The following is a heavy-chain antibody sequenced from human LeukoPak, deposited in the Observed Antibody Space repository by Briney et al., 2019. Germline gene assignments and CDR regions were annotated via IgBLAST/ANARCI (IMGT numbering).Heavy chain of an antibody. CDR2: INHSGST. CDR3: ARVFLPPGSRQWLVRGWFDP. J-gene: IGHJ5*02. Sequence: PSETLSLTHAVYGGSFSGYYWSRIRQPPGKGLEWIGEINHSGSTNYNPSLKSRVTISVDTSKNQFSLKLSSVTAADTAVYYCARVFLPPGSRQWLVRGWFDPWGQGTLVTVSS. CDR1: GGSFSGYY. V-gene: IGHV4-34*01. D-gene: IGHD6-19*01.